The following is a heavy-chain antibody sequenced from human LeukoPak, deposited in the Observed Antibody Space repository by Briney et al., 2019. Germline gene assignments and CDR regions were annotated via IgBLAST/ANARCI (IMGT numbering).Heavy chain of an antibody. Sequence: ASVKVSCKASGYTFTGYYMHWVRQAPGQGLEWMGWINPNSGGTNYAQKLQGRVTMTRDTSISTAYMELSRLRSDDTAVYYCARDTKLRYFDWLFIDYWGQGTLVTVSS. J-gene: IGHJ4*02. V-gene: IGHV1-2*02. D-gene: IGHD3-9*01. CDR3: ARDTKLRYFDWLFIDY. CDR2: INPNSGGT. CDR1: GYTFTGYY.